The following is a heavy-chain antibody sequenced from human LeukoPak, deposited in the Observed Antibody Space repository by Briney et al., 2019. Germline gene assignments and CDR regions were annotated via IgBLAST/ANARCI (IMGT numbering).Heavy chain of an antibody. Sequence: ASVTVSCKASGYTFTGYYMHWVRQAPGQGLEWMGWISAYNGNTNYAQKLQGRVTMTTDTSTSTAYMELRSLRSDDTAVYYCAREGVAATFDYWGQGTLVTVSS. CDR1: GYTFTGYY. CDR2: ISAYNGNT. V-gene: IGHV1-18*04. CDR3: AREGVAATFDY. D-gene: IGHD6-19*01. J-gene: IGHJ4*02.